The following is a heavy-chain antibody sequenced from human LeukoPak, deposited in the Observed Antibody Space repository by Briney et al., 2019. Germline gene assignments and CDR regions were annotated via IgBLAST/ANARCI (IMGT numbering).Heavy chain of an antibody. CDR3: ARLKYGPTDY. D-gene: IGHD2-21*01. CDR2: INHSGST. V-gene: IGHV4-34*01. Sequence: SETLSLTCAVYGGSFSGYYWSWIRQPPGKGLEWIGEINHSGSTNYNPSLKSRVTISVDTSKNQFSLKLSSVTAADTAVYYCARLKYGPTDYWGQGTLVTVSS. J-gene: IGHJ4*02. CDR1: GGSFSGYY.